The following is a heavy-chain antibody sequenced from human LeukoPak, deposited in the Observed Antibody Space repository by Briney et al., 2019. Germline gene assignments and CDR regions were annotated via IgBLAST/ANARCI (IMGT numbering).Heavy chain of an antibody. CDR3: ARGVLGATKRVGYYMDV. V-gene: IGHV4-4*02. CDR2: IYHSGST. Sequence: PSGTLSLTCAVSGGSISSSNWWSWVRQPPGKGLEWIGEIYHSGSTNYNPSLKSRVTISVDKSKNQFSLKLSSVTAADTAVYYCARGVLGATKRVGYYMDVWGKGTTVTVSS. J-gene: IGHJ6*03. D-gene: IGHD1-26*01. CDR1: GGSISSSNW.